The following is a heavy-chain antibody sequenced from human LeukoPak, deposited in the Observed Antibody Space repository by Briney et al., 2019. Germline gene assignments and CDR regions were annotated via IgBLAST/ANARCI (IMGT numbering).Heavy chain of an antibody. CDR2: IHPGDSET. D-gene: IGHD1-26*01. J-gene: IGHJ4*02. Sequence: GESLKISCNASGYXFTSYWICWVRQMPGKGLECMGIIHPGDSETRYSPSFQGQVTISADKSISTAYLQWSGLKASDTAMYYCARRLGATQPYFDFWGQGVLVTVSS. V-gene: IGHV5-51*01. CDR3: ARRLGATQPYFDF. CDR1: GYXFTSYW.